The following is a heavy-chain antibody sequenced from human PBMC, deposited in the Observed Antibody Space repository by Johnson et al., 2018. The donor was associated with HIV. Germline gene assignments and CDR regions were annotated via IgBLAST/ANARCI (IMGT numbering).Heavy chain of an antibody. CDR2: VSGSGGSR. V-gene: IGHV3-23*04. CDR1: GFSFSSYA. CDR3: VTSTASGALDI. Sequence: VQLVESGGGLVQPGGSLRFFCAASGFSFSSYAVNWVRQAPGKGLEWVSVVSGSGGSRYYADSVKCRSTISRDNSKNTLFLQMNSLRADDTAMYYCVTSTASGALDIWGQGTMVTVSS. D-gene: IGHD1-1*01. J-gene: IGHJ3*02.